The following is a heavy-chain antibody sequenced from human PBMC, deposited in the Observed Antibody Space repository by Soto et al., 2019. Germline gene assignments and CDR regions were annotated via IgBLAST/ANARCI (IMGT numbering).Heavy chain of an antibody. CDR3: ARDFGYCSSTSCPRWFAP. J-gene: IGHJ5*02. D-gene: IGHD2-2*03. CDR2: ISTYNGNT. Sequence: SVKVTCKSSGYTLTRYGISLVRQAPGQGLEWMGWISTYNGNTNSAQKLQGRVTMTTDTSTGTAYMELRSLRYDDTAVYYCARDFGYCSSTSCPRWFAPWGQGTLVTVSS. CDR1: GYTLTRYG. V-gene: IGHV1-18*04.